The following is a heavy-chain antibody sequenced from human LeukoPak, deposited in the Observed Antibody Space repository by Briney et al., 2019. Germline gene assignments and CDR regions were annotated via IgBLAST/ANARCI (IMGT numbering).Heavy chain of an antibody. CDR1: GFTFSSYG. Sequence: GGSLRLSCAASGFTFSSYGMHWVRQAPGKGLEWVAVIWYDGSNKYYADSVKGRFTISRDNSKNTLYLQMNSLRAEDTAVYYCARKSIVTGREFDYWGQGTLVTVSS. D-gene: IGHD3-9*01. J-gene: IGHJ4*02. V-gene: IGHV3-33*01. CDR2: IWYDGSNK. CDR3: ARKSIVTGREFDY.